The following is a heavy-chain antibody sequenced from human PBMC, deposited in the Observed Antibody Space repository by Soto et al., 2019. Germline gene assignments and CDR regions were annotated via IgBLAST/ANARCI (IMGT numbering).Heavy chain of an antibody. Sequence: PSETLSLTCTVSGGSISSYYWSWIRQPPGKGLEWIGYIYYSGSTNYNPSLKSRVTISVDTSKNQFSLKLSSVTAADTAVYYCARDLGGDYDFWSGYYTGSYFDYWGQGTLVTVSS. CDR2: IYYSGST. V-gene: IGHV4-59*01. CDR1: GGSISSYY. D-gene: IGHD3-3*01. CDR3: ARDLGGDYDFWSGYYTGSYFDY. J-gene: IGHJ4*02.